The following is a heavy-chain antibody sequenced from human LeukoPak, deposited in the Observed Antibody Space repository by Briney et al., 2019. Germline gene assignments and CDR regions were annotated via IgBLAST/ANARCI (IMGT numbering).Heavy chain of an antibody. D-gene: IGHD4-23*01. CDR1: GLTFSSRW. V-gene: IGHV3-7*01. J-gene: IGHJ4*02. CDR3: ARDSQVTTVVTSGY. CDR2: IKQDGSEK. Sequence: GGSLRLSCAASGLTFSSRWMSWVRQAPGKGLEWVANIKQDGSEKYYVDSVKGRFTISRDNAKNSLYLQMNSLRAEDTAVYYCARDSQVTTVVTSGYWGQGTLVTVSS.